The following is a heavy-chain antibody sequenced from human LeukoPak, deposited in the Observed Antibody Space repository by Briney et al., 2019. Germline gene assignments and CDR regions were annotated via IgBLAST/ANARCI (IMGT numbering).Heavy chain of an antibody. Sequence: LETLSLSCAGYGGSYCGYYGSSIREPPGQLLGWFGKINHSGSTNYNPSLTSRVTISVDTSKNQFSLKLSSVTAADTAVYYCARGWVRPARLDYWGQGTLVTVSS. CDR1: GGSYCGYY. CDR2: INHSGST. V-gene: IGHV4-34*01. D-gene: IGHD5-12*01. CDR3: ARGWVRPARLDY. J-gene: IGHJ4*02.